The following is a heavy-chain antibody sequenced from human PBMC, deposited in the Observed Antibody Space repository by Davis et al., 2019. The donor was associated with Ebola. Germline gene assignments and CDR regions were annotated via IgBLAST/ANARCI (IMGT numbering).Heavy chain of an antibody. V-gene: IGHV3-48*02. J-gene: IGHJ4*02. CDR1: KFTFDSYS. CDR3: ARWVSGLMSSQPIDY. Sequence: GESLKISCAASKFTFDSYSMSWVRQAPGKGLEWVSYISSSSAAIFYADSVKCRFTISRDNAKNSVYLQMNSLRDEDTAVYYCARWVSGLMSSQPIDYWGQGTLVTVSS. D-gene: IGHD2-8*01. CDR2: ISSSSAAI.